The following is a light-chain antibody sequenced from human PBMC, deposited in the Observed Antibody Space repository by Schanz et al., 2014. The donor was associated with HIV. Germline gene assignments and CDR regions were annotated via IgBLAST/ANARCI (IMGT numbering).Light chain of an antibody. J-gene: IGLJ2*01. CDR2: ANN. V-gene: IGLV1-40*01. CDR3: QSYDSSLSGVL. Sequence: QSVLRQPPSVSGAPGQRVTISCAGTSSNIGADYDVHWYRQFPRTAPKLLIYANNNRPSGVPDRISGSRSATSASLAITGLQDEDEADYYCQSYDSSLSGVLFGGGTKLTVL. CDR1: SSNIGADYD.